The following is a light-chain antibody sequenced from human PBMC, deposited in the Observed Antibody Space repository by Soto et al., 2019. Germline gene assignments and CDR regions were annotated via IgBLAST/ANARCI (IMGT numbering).Light chain of an antibody. V-gene: IGLV2-11*01. CDR2: DVS. Sequence: QSVLTQPRSVSGSPGQSVTISCTGTSSDVGGYNYVSWYQQHPGKAPKLMIYDVSKRPSGVPDRFSGSKSGNTASLTISGLQAEDEADYYCCSYAGSYPPGYVFGTGTKVTVL. CDR1: SSDVGGYNY. CDR3: CSYAGSYPPGYV. J-gene: IGLJ1*01.